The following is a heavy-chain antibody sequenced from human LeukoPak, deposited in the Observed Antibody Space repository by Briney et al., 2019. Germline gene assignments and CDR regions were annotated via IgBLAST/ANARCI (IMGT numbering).Heavy chain of an antibody. CDR1: GFTFGSYA. V-gene: IGHV3-30*18. CDR3: AKEGIAGIYYFDY. J-gene: IGHJ4*02. D-gene: IGHD6-13*01. CDR2: MSYDGINK. Sequence: GSLRLSCAASGFTFGSYAMHWVRQAPGKGLEWVAVMSYDGINKYYADSVKGRFTISRDNSKNTLYLQMNSLRAEDTAVYYCAKEGIAGIYYFDYWGQGTLVTVSS.